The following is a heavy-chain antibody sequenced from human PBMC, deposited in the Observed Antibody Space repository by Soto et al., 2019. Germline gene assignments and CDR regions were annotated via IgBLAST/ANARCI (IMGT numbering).Heavy chain of an antibody. V-gene: IGHV4-31*03. Sequence: SETLSLTCTVSGCSIRSGNSYWSWVRQHPGKGLEWIGYIYYSGSTYYNPSLKSRVTISVDTSKNQFSLNLSSVTAADTAVYYCARGYYYGSGYYYFDYWGQGTPVTVSS. D-gene: IGHD3-10*01. J-gene: IGHJ4*02. CDR2: IYYSGST. CDR1: GCSIRSGNSY. CDR3: ARGYYYGSGYYYFDY.